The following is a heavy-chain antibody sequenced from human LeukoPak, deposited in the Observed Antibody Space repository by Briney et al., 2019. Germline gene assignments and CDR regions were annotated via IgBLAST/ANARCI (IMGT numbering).Heavy chain of an antibody. CDR3: AELKHGTNY. J-gene: IGHJ4*02. D-gene: IGHD1-7*01. Sequence: SETLSLTCTVSGGSISSSSYYWGWIRQPPGKGLEWIGSIYYSGSTYYNPSLKSRVTISVDTSKNQFSLKLSSVTAADTAVYYCAELKHGTNYLGQGTLVTVSS. CDR2: IYYSGST. CDR1: GGSISSSSYY. V-gene: IGHV4-39*01.